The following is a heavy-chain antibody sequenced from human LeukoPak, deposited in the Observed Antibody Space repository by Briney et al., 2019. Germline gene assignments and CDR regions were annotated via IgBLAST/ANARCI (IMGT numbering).Heavy chain of an antibody. J-gene: IGHJ4*02. D-gene: IGHD3-22*01. CDR3: AKDPHLGDSSGYYFFDY. CDR1: GFTFSSYA. Sequence: PGGSLRLSCAAPGFTFSSYAMSWVRQAPGKGLEWVSAISGSGGSTYYADSVKGRFTISRDNSKNTLYLQMNSLRAEDTAVYYCAKDPHLGDSSGYYFFDYWGQGTLVTVS. V-gene: IGHV3-23*01. CDR2: ISGSGGST.